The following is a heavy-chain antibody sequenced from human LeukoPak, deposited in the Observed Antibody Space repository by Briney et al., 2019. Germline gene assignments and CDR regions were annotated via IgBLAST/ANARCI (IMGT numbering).Heavy chain of an antibody. Sequence: GASVKVSCKASGYTFTNYGISWVRQAPGQGLEWMGWISGYNGNTNYAQKSQGRVTMTTDTSTNAAHMELRSLRSDDTAVYYCARDCGYQCFFDYWGQGTLVTVSS. CDR1: GYTFTNYG. CDR3: ARDCGYQCFFDY. CDR2: ISGYNGNT. V-gene: IGHV1-18*01. D-gene: IGHD5-12*01. J-gene: IGHJ4*02.